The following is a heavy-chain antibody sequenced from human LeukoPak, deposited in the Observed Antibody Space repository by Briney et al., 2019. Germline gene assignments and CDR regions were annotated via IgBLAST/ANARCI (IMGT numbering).Heavy chain of an antibody. Sequence: SSETLSLTCTVSGGSISSYYWSWIRQPPGKGLEWIGYIYYSGSTNYNPSLKSRVTISVDTSKNQFSLKLSSVTAADTAVYYCARGSYSNYDAETYYFDYWGQGTLVTVSS. CDR3: ARGSYSNYDAETYYFDY. J-gene: IGHJ4*02. CDR2: IYYSGST. D-gene: IGHD4-11*01. V-gene: IGHV4-59*01. CDR1: GGSISSYY.